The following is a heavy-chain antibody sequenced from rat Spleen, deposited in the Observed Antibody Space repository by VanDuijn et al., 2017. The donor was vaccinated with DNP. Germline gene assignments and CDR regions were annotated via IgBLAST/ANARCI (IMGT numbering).Heavy chain of an antibody. CDR3: ARRTSDWFPDY. CDR1: GFTFGNYD. CDR2: MSPSGGNA. Sequence: EVQLVESGGGLVQPGRSIKLSCAASGFTFGNYDMAWVRQAPTKGLEWVASMSPSGGNANYRDSVKGRFTVSRDNAKSSLYLQMDSLRSEDTATYYCARRTSDWFPDYWGQGVMVTVSS. D-gene: IGHD1-6*01. V-gene: IGHV5-25*01. J-gene: IGHJ2*01.